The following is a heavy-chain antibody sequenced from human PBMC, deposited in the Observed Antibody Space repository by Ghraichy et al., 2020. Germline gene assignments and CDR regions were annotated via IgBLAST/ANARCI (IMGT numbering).Heavy chain of an antibody. CDR2: IYYSGST. CDR3: PSCFIAAAGTGYFDY. Sequence: SETLSLTCTVSGGSISSYYWSWIRQPPGKGLEWIGYIYYSGSTYYNPSLKSRVTISVDTSRNQFSLKLSSVTAADTAVYYCPSCFIAAAGTGYFDYWGQGTLVTVSS. CDR1: GGSISSYY. J-gene: IGHJ4*02. V-gene: IGHV4-59*01. D-gene: IGHD6-13*01.